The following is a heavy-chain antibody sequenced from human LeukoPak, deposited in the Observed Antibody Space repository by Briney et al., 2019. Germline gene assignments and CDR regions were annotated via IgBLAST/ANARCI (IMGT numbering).Heavy chain of an antibody. CDR3: AKWGDYDVLTGYYDSDY. V-gene: IGHV3-23*01. CDR2: ISGSGGNT. CDR1: GFTFSNYA. D-gene: IGHD3-9*01. Sequence: GGSLRLSCAASGFTFSNYAMNWVRQAPGKGLEWVSAISGSGGNTYFTDSVKGRFTISRDNSKNTLYLQMNSLSAEDTAIYYCAKWGDYDVLTGYYDSDYWGQGTLVTVSS. J-gene: IGHJ4*02.